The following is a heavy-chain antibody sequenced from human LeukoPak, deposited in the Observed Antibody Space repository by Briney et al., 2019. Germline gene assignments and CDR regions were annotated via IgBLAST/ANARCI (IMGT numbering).Heavy chain of an antibody. D-gene: IGHD2-21*02. J-gene: IGHJ4*02. Sequence: SQTLSLTCTVSGGSISSGSHYWSWIRQPAGKGLEWIGRIYTSGSTNYNPSLKSRVTISVDTSKNQFSLKLSSVTAADTAVYFCATGSSVGFVVVTADYFDYWGQGTLVTVSS. V-gene: IGHV4-61*02. CDR3: ATGSSVGFVVVTADYFDY. CDR2: IYTSGST. CDR1: GGSISSGSHY.